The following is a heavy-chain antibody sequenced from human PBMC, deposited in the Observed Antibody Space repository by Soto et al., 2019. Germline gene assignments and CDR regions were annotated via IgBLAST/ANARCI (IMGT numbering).Heavy chain of an antibody. CDR3: ARNYPPQSQLPGPY. V-gene: IGHV3-48*01. CDR1: GFTFSSYN. CDR2: ISTSSSSI. J-gene: IGHJ4*02. Sequence: VGSLRLSCAASGFTFSSYNMNWVRQAPGKGLEWVSYISTSSSSIYYADSVKGRFTISRDNAKESLYLQMNNLRAEDTAVYYCARNYPPQSQLPGPYWGQGTLVTVSS. D-gene: IGHD2-2*01.